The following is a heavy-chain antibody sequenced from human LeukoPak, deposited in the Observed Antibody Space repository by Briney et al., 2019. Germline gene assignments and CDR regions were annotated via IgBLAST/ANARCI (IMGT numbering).Heavy chain of an antibody. Sequence: ASVKVSCKASGYTFTSHYMHWVRQAPGQGLEWMGIINPSGGSTSYAQKFQGRVTMTRDMSTSTVYMELSSLRSEDTAVYYCASTKEITGTTDAFDIWGQGTMVTVSS. CDR1: GYTFTSHY. J-gene: IGHJ3*02. V-gene: IGHV1-46*01. D-gene: IGHD1-20*01. CDR3: ASTKEITGTTDAFDI. CDR2: INPSGGST.